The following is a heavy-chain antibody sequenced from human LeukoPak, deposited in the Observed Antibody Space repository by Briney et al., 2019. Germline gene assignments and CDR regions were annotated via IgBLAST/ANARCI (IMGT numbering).Heavy chain of an antibody. CDR2: INSDGSST. J-gene: IGHJ4*02. V-gene: IGHV3-74*01. CDR3: ARRVVVPAAPYYFDY. Sequence: QPGGSLRLSCLGSGLTLSSYWMHWVRQAPGKGLVWVSRINSDGSSTSYADSVKGRFTISRDNAKNTLYLQMNSLRAEDTAVYYCARRVVVPAAPYYFDYWGQGTLVTVSS. D-gene: IGHD2-2*01. CDR1: GLTLSSYW.